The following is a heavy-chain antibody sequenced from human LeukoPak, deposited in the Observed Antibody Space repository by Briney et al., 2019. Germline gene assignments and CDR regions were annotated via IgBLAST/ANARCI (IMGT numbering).Heavy chain of an antibody. J-gene: IGHJ4*02. D-gene: IGHD1-26*01. CDR3: AKSTSPVSGSYYNHFDY. CDR1: GYTFTSYG. V-gene: IGHV1-18*01. Sequence: ASVKVSCKASGYTFTSYGISWVRQAPGQGLEWMGWISAYNGNTNYAQKLQGRVTMTTDTSTSTAYMELRSLRSDDTAVYYCAKSTSPVSGSYYNHFDYWGQGTLVTVSS. CDR2: ISAYNGNT.